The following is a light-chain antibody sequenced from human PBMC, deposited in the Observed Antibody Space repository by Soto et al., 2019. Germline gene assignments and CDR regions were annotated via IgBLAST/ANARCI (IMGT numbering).Light chain of an antibody. Sequence: DIPMTQSPSTLSASVGDRVTITCRASQSISGWLAWYQQKTGKAPNLLINDASSLESGVPSRFSGSGSGTEFTITISSRQPDDFATYHCRKYKSYPRTFGQGTKLEIK. CDR1: QSISGW. CDR3: RKYKSYPRT. CDR2: DAS. V-gene: IGKV1-5*01. J-gene: IGKJ2*01.